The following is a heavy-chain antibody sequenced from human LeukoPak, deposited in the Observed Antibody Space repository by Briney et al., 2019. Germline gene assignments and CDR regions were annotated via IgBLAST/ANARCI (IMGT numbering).Heavy chain of an antibody. D-gene: IGHD4-17*01. V-gene: IGHV3-21*05. CDR2: TTSSSSVI. CDR3: AQDHLGFGDYWFGY. CDR1: GFTFSSYS. Sequence: GGSLRLSCAASGFTFSSYSMNWVRQAPGKGLEWVSYTTSSSSVIYYADSVKGRFTVSRDNSKNTLFLQMNSLRVEDTAVYYCAQDHLGFGDYWFGYWGQGTLVSVSS. J-gene: IGHJ4*02.